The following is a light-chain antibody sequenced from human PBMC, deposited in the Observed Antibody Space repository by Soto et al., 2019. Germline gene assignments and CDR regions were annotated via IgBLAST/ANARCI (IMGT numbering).Light chain of an antibody. CDR3: QQSYSTPWT. J-gene: IGKJ1*01. V-gene: IGKV1-39*01. Sequence: DIQMTQSPSSLSASEGDRVTITCRASQSIGSYLNWYQHKPGIAPKLLISEASSLQSGVPSRFSGSGSGTDFTLTISSLQPEDFATYYWQQSYSTPWTFGQGTKVEIK. CDR1: QSIGSY. CDR2: EAS.